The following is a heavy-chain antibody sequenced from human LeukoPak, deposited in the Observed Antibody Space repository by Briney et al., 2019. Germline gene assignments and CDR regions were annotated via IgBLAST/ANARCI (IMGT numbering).Heavy chain of an antibody. CDR1: GCTFSSYS. D-gene: IGHD2-2*01. CDR3: ARDLPAASSGFDP. Sequence: GGSLRLSCAASGCTFSSYSMNWVRQAPGKGLEWVSSISSSSSYIYYADSVKGRFIISRDNAKNSLYLQMNSLRAEDTAVYYCARDLPAASSGFDPWGQGTLVTVSS. CDR2: ISSSSSYI. V-gene: IGHV3-21*01. J-gene: IGHJ5*02.